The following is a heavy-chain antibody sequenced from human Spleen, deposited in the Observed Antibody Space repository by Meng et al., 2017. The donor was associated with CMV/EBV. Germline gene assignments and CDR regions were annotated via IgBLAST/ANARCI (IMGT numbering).Heavy chain of an antibody. CDR2: VKSKADGGTI. CDR3: TTDPPNCKPHH. V-gene: IGHV3-15*01. J-gene: IGHJ5*02. D-gene: IGHD2-21*01. Sequence: GGSLRLSCAASGFTFSTSWMSWVRQAPGKGLEWVGLVKSKADGGTIDYAAPVKGRFTISRDDSKNTLYLQMNSLNTEDTAVYFCTTDPPNCKPHHWGQGTLVTVSS. CDR1: GFTFSTSW.